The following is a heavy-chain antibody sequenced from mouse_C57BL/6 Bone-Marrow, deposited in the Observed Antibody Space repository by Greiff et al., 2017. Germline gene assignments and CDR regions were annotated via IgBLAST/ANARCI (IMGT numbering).Heavy chain of an antibody. CDR1: GYSITSGYY. Sequence: EVHLVESGPGLVKPSQSLSLTCSVTGYSITSGYYWNWIRQFPGNKLEWMGYISYDGSNNYNPSLKNRISITRDTAKNQFFLKLNSVTTEDTATYYCATVYYGYDAGCAYWGQGTLVTGYA. D-gene: IGHD2-2*01. CDR3: ATVYYGYDAGCAY. J-gene: IGHJ3*01. CDR2: ISYDGSN. V-gene: IGHV3-6*01.